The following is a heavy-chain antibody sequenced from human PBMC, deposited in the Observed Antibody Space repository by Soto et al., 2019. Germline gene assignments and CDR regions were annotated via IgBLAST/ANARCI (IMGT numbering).Heavy chain of an antibody. V-gene: IGHV2-26*01. CDR3: ARIEDFWSGYYGGGNNWFDP. Sequence: SGPTLVNPTETLTLTCTVSGFSLSNARMGVSWIRQPPGKALEWLAHIFSNDEKSYSTSLKSRLTISKDTSKSQVVLTMTNMDPVDTATYYCARIEDFWSGYYGGGNNWFDPWGQGTPVTVSS. J-gene: IGHJ5*02. D-gene: IGHD3-3*01. CDR1: GFSLSNARMG. CDR2: IFSNDEK.